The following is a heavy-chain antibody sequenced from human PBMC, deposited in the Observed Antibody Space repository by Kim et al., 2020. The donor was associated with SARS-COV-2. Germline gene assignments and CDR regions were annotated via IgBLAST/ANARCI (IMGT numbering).Heavy chain of an antibody. V-gene: IGHV4-61*01. CDR2: IYYSGST. CDR1: GGSVSSGSYY. CDR3: ARGGWFGDPGPYYFDY. D-gene: IGHD3-10*01. J-gene: IGHJ4*02. Sequence: SETLSLTCTVSGGSVSSGSYYWSWIRQPPGKGLEWIGYIYYSGSTNYNPSLKSRVTISVDTSKNQFSLKLSSVTAADTAVYYCARGGWFGDPGPYYFDYWGQGTLVTVSS.